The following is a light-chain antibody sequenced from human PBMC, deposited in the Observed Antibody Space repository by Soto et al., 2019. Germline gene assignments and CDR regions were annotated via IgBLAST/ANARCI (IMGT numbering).Light chain of an antibody. V-gene: IGKV1-9*01. CDR1: QGITSY. Sequence: IQVTQSPSSLSASVGDRVTITCRASQGITSYLAWYQQKPGKAPKLLIYAASALQTGVSSRFSGSGYGTDFALNISNLQPEDFATYFCQQLYSYPLTFGGGTTVEF. J-gene: IGKJ4*01. CDR3: QQLYSYPLT. CDR2: AAS.